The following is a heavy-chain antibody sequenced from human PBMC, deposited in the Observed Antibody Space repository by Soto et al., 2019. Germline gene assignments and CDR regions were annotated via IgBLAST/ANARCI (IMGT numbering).Heavy chain of an antibody. V-gene: IGHV4-59*01. J-gene: IGHJ4*02. CDR1: GGSISSYH. CDR2: IYYSGST. CDR3: AREGAAAGNYFDY. Sequence: PSETLSLTCTVSGGSISSYHWSWIRQPPGKGLEWIGYIYYSGSTNYNPSLKSRVTISVDTSKNQFSLKLSSVTAADAAVYYCAREGAAAGNYFDYWGQGTLVTVSS. D-gene: IGHD6-13*01.